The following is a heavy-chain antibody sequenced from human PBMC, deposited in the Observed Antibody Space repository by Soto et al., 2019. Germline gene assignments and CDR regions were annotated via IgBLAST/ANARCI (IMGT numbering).Heavy chain of an antibody. J-gene: IGHJ6*02. V-gene: IGHV3-30*18. D-gene: IGHD3-22*01. CDR2: ISYDASAE. CDR3: AKDERREIQLTYLTYDMDV. CDR1: GFTFSAYG. Sequence: PGGSLRLSCAASGFTFSAYGIHWVRQAPGKGLEWVALISYDASAEYYAHSVKGRFIISRDNSKNTVYLQINSLSAEDTAVYYCAKDERREIQLTYLTYDMDVWGQGTTVTVSS.